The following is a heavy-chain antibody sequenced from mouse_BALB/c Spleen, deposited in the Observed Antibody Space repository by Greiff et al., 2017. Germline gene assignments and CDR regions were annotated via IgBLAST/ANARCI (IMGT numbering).Heavy chain of an antibody. V-gene: IGHV2-6-7*01. D-gene: IGHD2-1*01. CDR3: AREIYYVNYGMDY. J-gene: IGHJ4*01. Sequence: QVLLKESGPGLVAPSQSLSITCTVSGFSLTGYGVNWVRQPPGKGLEWLGMIWGDGSTDYNSALKSRLSISKDNSKSQVFLKMNSLQTDDTARYYCAREIYYVNYGMDYWGQGTSVTVSS. CDR2: IWGDGST. CDR1: GFSLTGYG.